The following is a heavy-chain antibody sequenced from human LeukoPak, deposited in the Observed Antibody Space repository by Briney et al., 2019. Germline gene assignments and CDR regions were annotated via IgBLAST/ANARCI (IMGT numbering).Heavy chain of an antibody. J-gene: IGHJ4*02. CDR3: ARDVEMATVIAFDY. CDR2: INPNSGGT. V-gene: IGHV1-2*02. D-gene: IGHD5-24*01. Sequence: ASVKVSCKASGYTFTGYYMHWVRQAPGQGLEWMGWINPNSGGTNYAQKFQGRVTMTRDTSISTAYMELSRLRSDDTAVYYCARDVEMATVIAFDYWGQGTLVTVSS. CDR1: GYTFTGYY.